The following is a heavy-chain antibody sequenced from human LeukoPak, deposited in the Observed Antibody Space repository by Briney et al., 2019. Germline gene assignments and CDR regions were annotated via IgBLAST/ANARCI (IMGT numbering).Heavy chain of an antibody. J-gene: IGHJ4*02. D-gene: IGHD1-26*01. CDR3: ARGYYYFDY. CDR2: ISSSSSAI. Sequence: GGSLRLSCAASGFTFSSNSMNWVRRAPGKGLEWVSYISSSSSAIYNADSVKGRFTISRDNAKNSLYLQMNSLRAEDTAVYYCARGYYYFDYWGQGTLVTVSS. CDR1: GFTFSSNS. V-gene: IGHV3-48*04.